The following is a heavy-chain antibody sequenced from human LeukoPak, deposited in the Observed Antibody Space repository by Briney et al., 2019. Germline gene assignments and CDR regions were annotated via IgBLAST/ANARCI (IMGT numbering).Heavy chain of an antibody. CDR2: IYYSGST. CDR3: ARIDRAVAGTIDY. Sequence: PSETLSLTCTVSGGSISSYFWSWIRQPPGKGLEWIGYIYYSGSTNYNPSLKSRVTMSVDTSKNQFSLKLSSVTAADTAVYYCARIDRAVAGTIDYWGQGTLVTVSS. D-gene: IGHD6-19*01. V-gene: IGHV4-59*08. J-gene: IGHJ4*02. CDR1: GGSISSYF.